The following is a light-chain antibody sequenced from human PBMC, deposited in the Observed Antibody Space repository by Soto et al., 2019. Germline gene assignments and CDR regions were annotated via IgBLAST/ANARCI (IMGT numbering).Light chain of an antibody. CDR1: ISDVGTYHY. V-gene: IGLV2-8*01. Sequence: QSALTQPPSASGSPGQSVTISCTGTISDVGTYHYVSWYQQHPGKAPKLIIYEVSERPSGVPDRFSGSKSGNMASLTVSGLQAGDEADYYCSSYAGTKTLVFGGGTKLTVL. J-gene: IGLJ2*01. CDR3: SSYAGTKTLV. CDR2: EVS.